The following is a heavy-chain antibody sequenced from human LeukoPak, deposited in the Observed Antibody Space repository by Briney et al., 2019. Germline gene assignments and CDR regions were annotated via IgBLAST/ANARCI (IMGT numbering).Heavy chain of an antibody. D-gene: IGHD4-17*01. V-gene: IGHV4-59*01. Sequence: SETLSLTCTVSGGSISSDYWSGIRQPPGKGLEWIGYIYHSGSTNYNPSLKSRVTISVHTSKNQFSLKLSSVTAADTAVYYCARDKGDYGDYYWFDPWGQGTLVTVSS. CDR3: ARDKGDYGDYYWFDP. CDR1: GGSISSDY. J-gene: IGHJ5*02. CDR2: IYHSGST.